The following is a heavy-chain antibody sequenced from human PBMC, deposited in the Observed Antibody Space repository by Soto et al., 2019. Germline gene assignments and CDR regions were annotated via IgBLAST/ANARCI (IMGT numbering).Heavy chain of an antibody. CDR3: ARFPQTAIVGAAYFDY. CDR1: GGTFSSYI. Sequence: QVQLVQSGAEVKKPGSSVKVSCKASGGTFSSYIISWVRQAPGQGLEWMGRIIPILGIANYAQTFQGRVTITADKSTSTAYIELSSLRSEDTAVYYCARFPQTAIVGAAYFDYWGQGTLVTVSS. D-gene: IGHD1-26*01. J-gene: IGHJ4*02. V-gene: IGHV1-69*02. CDR2: IIPILGIA.